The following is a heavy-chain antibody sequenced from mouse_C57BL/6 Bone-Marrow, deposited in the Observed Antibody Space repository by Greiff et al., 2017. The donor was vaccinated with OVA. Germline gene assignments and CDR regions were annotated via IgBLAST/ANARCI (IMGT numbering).Heavy chain of an antibody. CDR1: GYTFTSYG. V-gene: IGHV1-81*01. CDR3: ARGGSSLFAY. Sequence: QVHVKQSGAELARPGASVKLSCKASGYTFTSYGISWVKQRTGQGLEWIGEIYPRSGNTYYNEKFKGKATLTADKSSSTAYMELRSLTSEDSAVYFCARGGSSLFAYWGQGTLVTVSA. CDR2: IYPRSGNT. D-gene: IGHD1-1*01. J-gene: IGHJ3*01.